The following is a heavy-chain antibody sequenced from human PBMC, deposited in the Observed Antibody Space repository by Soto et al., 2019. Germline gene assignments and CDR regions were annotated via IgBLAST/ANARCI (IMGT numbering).Heavy chain of an antibody. V-gene: IGHV4-34*01. CDR1: YGYFIGYY. J-gene: IGHJ4*02. CDR2: INHSGST. CDR3: ARALRYFDRFDY. Sequence: SLTKPLTNTVFYGYFIGYYWSRIRQPPGKGLEWIGEINHSGSTNYNPSLKSRVTISVDTSKNQFSLKLSSVTAADTAVYYCARALRYFDRFDYWGQGTLVTVSS. D-gene: IGHD3-9*01.